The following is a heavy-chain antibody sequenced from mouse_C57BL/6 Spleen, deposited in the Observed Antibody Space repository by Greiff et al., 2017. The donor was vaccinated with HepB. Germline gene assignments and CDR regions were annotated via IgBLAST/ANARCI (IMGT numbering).Heavy chain of an antibody. CDR1: GYTFTDHT. J-gene: IGHJ1*03. Sequence: VQLQQSDAELVKPGASVKISCKVSGYTFTDHTIHWMKQRPEQGLEWIGYIYPRDGSTKYNEKFKGKATLTADKSSSTAYMQLNSLTSEDSAVYCGARYYYGSLPYWYFDVWGTGTTVTVSA. CDR3: ARYYYGSLPYWYFDV. CDR2: IYPRDGST. V-gene: IGHV1-78*01. D-gene: IGHD1-1*01.